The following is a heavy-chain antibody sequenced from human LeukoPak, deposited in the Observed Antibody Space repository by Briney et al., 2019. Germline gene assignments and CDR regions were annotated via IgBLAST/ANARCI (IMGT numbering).Heavy chain of an antibody. Sequence: PGGSLRLSCAASGFTFDNSAMHWVRQAPGKGLGWVSLISWDGGSTDYADSVKGRFTISRDNSKNSLYLQMDSLKTEDSALYYCAKDRGPSGWYEPFDIWGQGTMVTVSS. CDR3: AKDRGPSGWYEPFDI. CDR2: ISWDGGST. V-gene: IGHV3-43D*03. D-gene: IGHD6-19*01. CDR1: GFTFDNSA. J-gene: IGHJ3*02.